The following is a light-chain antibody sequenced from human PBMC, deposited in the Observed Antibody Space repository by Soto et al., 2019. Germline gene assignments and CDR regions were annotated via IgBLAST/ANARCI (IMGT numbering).Light chain of an antibody. J-gene: IGKJ1*01. V-gene: IGKV1-5*03. Sequence: IQMTPSPSTLAASVGARVTITCRASQSIGSWLAWFQQKPGKAPKVLIYKASSLESGVPSRFSGSGSGTEFTLTISSLQPDDFATYYCQQYNSYSSFGQGTK. CDR3: QQYNSYSS. CDR1: QSIGSW. CDR2: KAS.